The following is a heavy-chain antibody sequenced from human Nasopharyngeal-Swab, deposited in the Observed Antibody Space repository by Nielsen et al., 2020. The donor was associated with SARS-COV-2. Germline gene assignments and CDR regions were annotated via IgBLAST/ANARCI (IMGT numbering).Heavy chain of an antibody. V-gene: IGHV3-30*18. Sequence: GSLKISCAASGFTFSSYGMHWVRQAPGKGLEWVAVISYDGSNKYYADSVKGRFTISRDNSKNTLYLQMNSLRAEDTAVYYCAKTNSGSYYYGMDVWGQGTTVTVSS. CDR2: ISYDGSNK. CDR3: AKTNSGSYYYGMDV. CDR1: GFTFSSYG. J-gene: IGHJ6*02. D-gene: IGHD1-26*01.